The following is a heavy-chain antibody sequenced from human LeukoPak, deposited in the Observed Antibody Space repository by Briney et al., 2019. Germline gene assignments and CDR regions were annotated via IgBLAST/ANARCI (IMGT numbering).Heavy chain of an antibody. Sequence: SETLSLTCAVYGGSFSGYYWSWIRQPPGKGLEWIGEINHSGSTNYNPSLKSRVTISVDTSKNQFSLKLSSVTAADTAVYYCAKSNGYGLVDIWGQGTMVAVSS. CDR3: AKSNGYGLVDI. V-gene: IGHV4-34*01. CDR1: GGSFSGYY. D-gene: IGHD3-10*01. CDR2: INHSGST. J-gene: IGHJ3*02.